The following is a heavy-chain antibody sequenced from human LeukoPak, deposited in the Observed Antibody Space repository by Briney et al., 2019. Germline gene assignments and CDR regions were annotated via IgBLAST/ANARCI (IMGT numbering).Heavy chain of an antibody. D-gene: IGHD3-10*01. V-gene: IGHV4-59*01. Sequence: SETLSLTCTVSGGSISSSYWSWIRQPPGKGLEWIGYIYYSGSTNYNPSLKSRVTISVDTSKNTFSPNLSSVTAADTAVYYSARTNYNPSLKRRVTISVDTSKNQFSLKLSSVTAADTAVYYCARVGITMVRGGPGEFDYWGQGTLVTVSS. CDR2: IYYSGST. CDR3: ARTNYNPSLKRRVTISVDTSKNQFSLKLSSVTAADTAVYYCARVGITMVRGGPGEFDY. J-gene: IGHJ4*02. CDR1: GGSISSSY.